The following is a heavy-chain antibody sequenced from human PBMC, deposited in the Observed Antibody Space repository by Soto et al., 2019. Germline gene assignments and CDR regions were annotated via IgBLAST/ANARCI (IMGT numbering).Heavy chain of an antibody. D-gene: IGHD1-26*01. CDR2: INAGNGNT. J-gene: IGHJ4*02. Sequence: QGQLVQSGAEVKKPGASVKVSCKATGYTFTSYAMHWVRQAPGQRLEWMGWINAGNGNTKYSQKFQGRVTITRDTSASTAYMELRSLRSEDTAVYYCARGVGSGLSDYWGQGTLVTVSS. CDR1: GYTFTSYA. V-gene: IGHV1-3*01. CDR3: ARGVGSGLSDY.